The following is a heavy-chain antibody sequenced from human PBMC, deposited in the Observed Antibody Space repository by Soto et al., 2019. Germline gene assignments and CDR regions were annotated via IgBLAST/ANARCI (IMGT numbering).Heavy chain of an antibody. Sequence: QVQLVESGGGEVQPGTSLRLSCIASGFIFSNNGMHWVRQAAGKGLEWVALVSHDGRKTFYADSVKGRLTIYRDNSKNTVYLHMSNLRPEYTAVYRCARDLRQGASGATVYGMDVWGQGTTVTVSS. D-gene: IGHD7-27*01. CDR3: ARDLRQGASGATVYGMDV. J-gene: IGHJ6*02. CDR1: GFIFSNNG. CDR2: VSHDGRKT. V-gene: IGHV3-30*03.